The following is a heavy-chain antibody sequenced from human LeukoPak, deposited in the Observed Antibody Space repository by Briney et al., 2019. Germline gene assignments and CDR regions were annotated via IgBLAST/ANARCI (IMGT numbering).Heavy chain of an antibody. CDR3: ARVSIYDILTGLDY. D-gene: IGHD3-9*01. CDR1: GFTFSSYE. Sequence: PGGSLRLSCAASGFTFSSYEMNWVRQAPGKGLEWVSYISSSGSTIYYADSVKGRFTISRDNAKNSLYLQMNSLRAEDTAVYYCARVSIYDILTGLDYWGQGTLVTVSS. V-gene: IGHV3-48*03. J-gene: IGHJ4*02. CDR2: ISSSGSTI.